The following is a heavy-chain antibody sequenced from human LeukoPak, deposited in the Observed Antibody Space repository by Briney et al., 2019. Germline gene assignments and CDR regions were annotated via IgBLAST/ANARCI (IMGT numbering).Heavy chain of an antibody. J-gene: IGHJ4*02. CDR1: GFTFSRYG. D-gene: IGHD1-26*01. V-gene: IGHV3-23*01. CDR3: ARTTWGVLVGPFDY. Sequence: GGSLRLSCAASGFTFSRYGMSWVRQAPGKGLEWVSAISGSGGSTYYADSVKGRFTISRDNSKNTLYLQMNSLRAEDTAVYYCARTTWGVLVGPFDYWGQGTLVTVSS. CDR2: ISGSGGST.